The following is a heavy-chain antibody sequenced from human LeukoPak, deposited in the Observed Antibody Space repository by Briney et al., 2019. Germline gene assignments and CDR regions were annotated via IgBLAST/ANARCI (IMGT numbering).Heavy chain of an antibody. V-gene: IGHV3-30*18. Sequence: PGGSLRLSCAAPGFTFSSYGMHWVRQAPGEGLEWVALISYDGSNKYYADSVKGGFTISRDNSKNTLYLQMNSLRAEDTAVYYCAKDLLRYCSSTSCYGEDYWGQGTLVTVSS. J-gene: IGHJ4*02. CDR2: ISYDGSNK. D-gene: IGHD2-2*01. CDR3: AKDLLRYCSSTSCYGEDY. CDR1: GFTFSSYG.